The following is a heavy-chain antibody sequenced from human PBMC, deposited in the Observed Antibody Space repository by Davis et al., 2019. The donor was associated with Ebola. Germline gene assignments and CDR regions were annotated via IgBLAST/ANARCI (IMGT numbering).Heavy chain of an antibody. CDR2: IRYDGSKK. CDR3: ARPVDTPIVEGTI. D-gene: IGHD5-18*01. V-gene: IGHV3-30*02. CDR1: GFSFSTYG. J-gene: IGHJ4*02. Sequence: PGGSLRLSCAASGFSFSTYGMHWVRQAPDRGLDWVAYIRYDGSKKSYADSVKGRFTISRDNSKNTLYLQMDALKSEDTGVYYCARPVDTPIVEGTIWGQGALVTVSS.